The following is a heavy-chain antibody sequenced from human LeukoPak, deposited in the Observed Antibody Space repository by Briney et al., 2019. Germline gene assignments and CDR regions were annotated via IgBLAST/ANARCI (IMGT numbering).Heavy chain of an antibody. CDR2: MNPNRGNT. CDR1: GYAFTSYD. Sequence: ASVKVSCKASGYAFTSYDINWVRQATGQGLEWMGWMNPNRGNTDYVQKIQGRVTMTRNTSISTAYMELSSLRSEDTAVYYCASHYYYYMDVWGKGTTVTVSS. CDR3: ASHYYYYMDV. J-gene: IGHJ6*03. V-gene: IGHV1-8*01.